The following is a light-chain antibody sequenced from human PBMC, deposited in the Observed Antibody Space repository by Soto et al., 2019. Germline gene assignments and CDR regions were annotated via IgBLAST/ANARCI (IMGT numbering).Light chain of an antibody. CDR2: GAS. Sequence: MVLTQSPGPLSLSPGERATLSCRASQSVSSSYLAWYQQKPGQAPRLLIYGASSRATGIPDRFSGSGSGTDFTLTISRLEPEDFAVYYCQQYGSSPQGTFGQGTKVDI. J-gene: IGKJ1*01. CDR1: QSVSSSY. V-gene: IGKV3-20*01. CDR3: QQYGSSPQGT.